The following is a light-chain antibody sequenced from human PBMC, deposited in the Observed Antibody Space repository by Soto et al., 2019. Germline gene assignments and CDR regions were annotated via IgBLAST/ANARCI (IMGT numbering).Light chain of an antibody. CDR2: KAS. J-gene: IGKJ2*01. CDR3: QQYDNSAPT. CDR1: QSIGRW. V-gene: IGKV1-5*03. Sequence: DIQMTQSPSTLSASVGDRVTITCRASQSIGRWLAWYQQKPGRAPNLLLYKASSLQSGVPSRFRGSGSGTEFTLTITSLQPDDFATYYYQQYDNSAPTFGQGTKLEIK.